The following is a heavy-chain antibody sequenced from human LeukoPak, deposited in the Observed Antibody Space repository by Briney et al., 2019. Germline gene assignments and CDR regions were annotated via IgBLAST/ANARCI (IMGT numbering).Heavy chain of an antibody. V-gene: IGHV4-38-2*01. CDR3: ASIDYGFWSGYSGRFDA. J-gene: IGHJ5*02. CDR1: GYSISSGYY. D-gene: IGHD3-3*01. Sequence: PSETLSLTCAVSGYSISSGYYWGWIRQPPGKGLEWMGSIYHSGSTYYNPSLKSRVTISVDTTKKQFSLKLSSVTAADAAVYYCASIDYGFWSGYSGRFDARGQGRLLTVSS. CDR2: IYHSGST.